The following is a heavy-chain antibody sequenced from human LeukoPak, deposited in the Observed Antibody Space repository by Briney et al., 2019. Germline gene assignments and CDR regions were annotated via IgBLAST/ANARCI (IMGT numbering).Heavy chain of an antibody. CDR3: ARDVVVTSSPDAFDI. J-gene: IGHJ3*02. CDR1: GDSVTSGGYF. Sequence: PSQTLSLTCTVSGDSVTSGGYFWTWIRQHPGKGLEWIGYISNSGTTSYNPSLKGQVSISVDTSNNQFSLRLSSVTAADTAVYYCARDVVVTSSPDAFDIWGQGTMVTVSS. CDR2: ISNSGTT. V-gene: IGHV4-31*01. D-gene: IGHD2-21*02.